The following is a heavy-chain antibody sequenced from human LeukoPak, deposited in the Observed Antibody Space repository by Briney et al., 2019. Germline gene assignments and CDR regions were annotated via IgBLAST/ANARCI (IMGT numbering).Heavy chain of an antibody. CDR2: ISSSSYI. J-gene: IGHJ3*02. Sequence: GGSLRLSCAASGFTFSSYSMSWVRQAPGKGLEWVSSISSSSYIYYADSVKGRFTISRDNAKNSLYLQMNSLRAEDTAVYYRARERITMIGGAFDIWGQGTMVTVSS. CDR3: ARERITMIGGAFDI. V-gene: IGHV3-21*01. CDR1: GFTFSSYS. D-gene: IGHD3-10*02.